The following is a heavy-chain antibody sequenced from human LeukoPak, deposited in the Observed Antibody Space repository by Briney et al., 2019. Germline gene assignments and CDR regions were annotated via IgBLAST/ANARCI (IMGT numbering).Heavy chain of an antibody. J-gene: IGHJ5*02. CDR3: ARERLSNWFDP. CDR1: GGSISSSSYY. CDR2: IYYSGST. Sequence: PSETLSLTCTVSGGSISSSSYYWGWIRQPPGKGLEWVGSIYYSGSTYYNPSLKSRVTISVDTSKNQFSLKLSSVTAADTAVYYCARERLSNWFDPWGQGTLVTVSS. V-gene: IGHV4-39*02. D-gene: IGHD3-16*02.